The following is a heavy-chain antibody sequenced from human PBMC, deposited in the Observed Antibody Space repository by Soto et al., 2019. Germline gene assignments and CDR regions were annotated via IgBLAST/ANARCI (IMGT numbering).Heavy chain of an antibody. J-gene: IGHJ5*02. CDR1: GFTFSNYG. Sequence: EVQLLESGGGLVQPGGSLRVSCTASGFTFSNYGMSWVRQAPGKGLEWVSSISGSGGGIYYADSVRGRFTISRDNAKNTLYLQMNDLRVEDTAVYYCAKKPSLIVGGGFDPWGQGNLVTVAS. V-gene: IGHV3-23*01. CDR3: AKKPSLIVGGGFDP. D-gene: IGHD2-15*01. CDR2: ISGSGGGI.